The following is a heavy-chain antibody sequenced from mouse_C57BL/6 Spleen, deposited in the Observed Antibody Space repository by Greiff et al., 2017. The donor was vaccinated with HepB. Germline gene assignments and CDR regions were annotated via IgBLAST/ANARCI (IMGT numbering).Heavy chain of an antibody. CDR2: ILPESGNT. D-gene: IGHD2-3*01. Sequence: QVQLKQSGAELMKPGASVKISCKATGYTFTGYWIEWVKQSPGHGLEWIGEILPESGNTNYNEKFKGKATFTADTSSNTAYMQLSSLTTEDSAIYYYARMGDGYYWGQGTTLTVSS. CDR3: ARMGDGYY. CDR1: GYTFTGYW. V-gene: IGHV1-9*01. J-gene: IGHJ2*01.